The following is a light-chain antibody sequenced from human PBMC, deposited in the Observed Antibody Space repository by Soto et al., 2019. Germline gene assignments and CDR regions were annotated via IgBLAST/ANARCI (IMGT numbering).Light chain of an antibody. J-gene: IGKJ1*01. CDR3: QQFDRSPWT. CDR1: QSVSSSY. Sequence: EIVLTQSPGTLSLSPGERATLSCRASQSVSSSYLAWFQHKPGQAPRLLIYGTSSRATGIPDRFSGGGSGTDFTLTISRLEPEDFAVYYCQQFDRSPWTFGQGTKVEIK. V-gene: IGKV3-20*01. CDR2: GTS.